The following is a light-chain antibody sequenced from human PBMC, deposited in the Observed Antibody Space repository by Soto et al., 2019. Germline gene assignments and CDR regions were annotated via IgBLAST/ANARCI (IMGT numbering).Light chain of an antibody. V-gene: IGKV1-5*01. CDR3: QQYNSYST. CDR1: QSISTR. CDR2: DAS. J-gene: IGKJ1*01. Sequence: DIQMTQSPSTLSASVGDRVTITCRASQSISTRLAWYQQKPGKAPKLLIYDASSFESGVPSRFSGSASGTEFTLTISSLQPDDFATYYCQQYNSYSTFGQGTKVDIK.